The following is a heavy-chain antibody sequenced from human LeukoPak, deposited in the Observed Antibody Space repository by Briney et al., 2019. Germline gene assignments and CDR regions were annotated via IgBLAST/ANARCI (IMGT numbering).Heavy chain of an antibody. Sequence: GGSLRLSCAASGFTVSSNYMSWVRQAPGKGLEWVSVIYSGGSTYYADSVKGRFTISRDNSKNTLYLQMNSPRAEDTAVYYCARVPFDYGDYTFDYWGQGTLVTVSS. V-gene: IGHV3-53*01. CDR3: ARVPFDYGDYTFDY. CDR2: IYSGGST. J-gene: IGHJ4*02. CDR1: GFTVSSNY. D-gene: IGHD4-17*01.